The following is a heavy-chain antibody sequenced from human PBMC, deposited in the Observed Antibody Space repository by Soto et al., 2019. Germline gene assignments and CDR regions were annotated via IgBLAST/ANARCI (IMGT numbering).Heavy chain of an antibody. CDR2: ISSSSSYI. V-gene: IGHV3-21*01. J-gene: IGHJ4*02. CDR3: ARGVSYYGILTGFDY. CDR1: GFTFSSYS. D-gene: IGHD3-9*01. Sequence: EVQLVESGGGLVKPGGSLRLSRAASGFTFSSYSMNWVRQAPGKGLEWVSAISSSSSYIYYADSMKGRFTISRNNVKNPLYLKMNSLRAEGTAVYYCARGVSYYGILTGFDYWGQGTLVTVSS.